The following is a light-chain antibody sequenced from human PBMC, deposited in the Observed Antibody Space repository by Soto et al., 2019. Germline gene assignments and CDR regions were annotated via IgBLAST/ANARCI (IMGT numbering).Light chain of an antibody. CDR2: KVS. Sequence: DVVMTQSPLSLPVTLGQPASISCRSSQSLVNSDGSTYLNWFQQRPGQSPRRLIYKVSSRDSGVPDRFSGSGSGTDFTLKISRVEAEDLGVYYCMQGTHWPPTFGQGTKVEIK. J-gene: IGKJ1*01. V-gene: IGKV2-30*01. CDR1: QSLVNSDGSTY. CDR3: MQGTHWPPT.